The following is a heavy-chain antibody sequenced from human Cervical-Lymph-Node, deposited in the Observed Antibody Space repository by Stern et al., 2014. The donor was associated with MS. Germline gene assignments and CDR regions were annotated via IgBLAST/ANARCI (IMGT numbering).Heavy chain of an antibody. V-gene: IGHV3-21*01. CDR1: GFTFSSYS. Sequence: EVQLVESGGGLVKPGGSLRLSCAASGFTFSSYSMNWVRQAPGKGLEWVSSISSSSSYIYYADSVKGRFTISRDNAKNSLYLQMNSLRAEDTAVYYCARSGPMYYDSSGYYLDYWGQGTLVTVSS. CDR3: ARSGPMYYDSSGYYLDY. J-gene: IGHJ4*02. D-gene: IGHD3-22*01. CDR2: ISSSSSYI.